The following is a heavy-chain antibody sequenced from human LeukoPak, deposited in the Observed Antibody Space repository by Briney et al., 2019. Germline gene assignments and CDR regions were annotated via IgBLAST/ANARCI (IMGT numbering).Heavy chain of an antibody. J-gene: IGHJ4*02. V-gene: IGHV3-48*01. D-gene: IGHD3-10*01. CDR2: ISSSTSNI. CDR3: APGHFDY. CDR1: GFTFSSYS. Sequence: GGSLRLSCAASGFTFSSYSMNWVRQAPGKGLEWVSYISSSTSNIYYADSVRGRFTISRDDAKGSLYLQMNSLRAEDTAVYYCAPGHFDYWGQGTLVTVSS.